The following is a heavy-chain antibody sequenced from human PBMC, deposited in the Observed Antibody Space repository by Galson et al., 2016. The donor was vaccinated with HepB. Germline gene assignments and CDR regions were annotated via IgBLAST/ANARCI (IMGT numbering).Heavy chain of an antibody. Sequence: SLRLSCAATGFTFSKAWMSWVRQAPGKGLEWVGRIKNKADGETIDAAAPVKGRFIFSRDDSNNSLYLQMNSLKIEDTAVYYCTTDDYYEGSTYYPGFDSWGQGTLVTVSS. CDR3: TTDDYYEGSTYYPGFDS. J-gene: IGHJ4*02. CDR2: IKNKADGETI. V-gene: IGHV3-15*01. D-gene: IGHD3-22*01. CDR1: GFTFSKAW.